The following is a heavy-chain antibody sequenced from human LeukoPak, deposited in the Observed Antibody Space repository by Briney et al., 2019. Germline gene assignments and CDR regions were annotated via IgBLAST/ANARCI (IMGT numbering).Heavy chain of an antibody. CDR2: ISAYNGNT. D-gene: IGHD2-8*01. CDR3: ARGDVGYCTNGVCYTVGFY. CDR1: GYTFTSYG. J-gene: IGHJ4*02. V-gene: IGHV1-18*01. Sequence: ASVKVSCKASGYTFTSYGISWVRQAPGQGLEWMGWISAYNGNTNYAQKLQGRVTMTTDTSTGTAYMELRSLRSDDTAVYYCARGDVGYCTNGVCYTVGFYWGQGTLVTVSS.